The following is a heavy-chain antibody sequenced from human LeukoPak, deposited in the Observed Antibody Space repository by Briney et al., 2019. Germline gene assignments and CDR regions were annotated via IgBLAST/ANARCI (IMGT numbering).Heavy chain of an antibody. CDR1: GFTFSSYS. J-gene: IGHJ4*02. D-gene: IGHD3-16*02. Sequence: GGSLRLSCAASGFTFSSYSMNWVRQAPGKGLEWVSYISSSSSTIYYADSVKGRFTISRDNSKNTLFLQMNSLRAEDTAVYYCVRGEDYDYVWGSYRYFHYFDYWGQGTLVTVSS. CDR2: ISSSSSTI. V-gene: IGHV3-48*01. CDR3: VRGEDYDYVWGSYRYFHYFDY.